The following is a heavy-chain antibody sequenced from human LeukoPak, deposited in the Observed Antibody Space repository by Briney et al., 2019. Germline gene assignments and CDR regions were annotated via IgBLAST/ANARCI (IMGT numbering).Heavy chain of an antibody. CDR3: ARTNWFDP. J-gene: IGHJ5*02. CDR1: EFTFSSYS. Sequence: GGSLRLSCAASEFTFSSYSMNWVRQVPGKGLVWVSRIKNDGSSTTYADSVKGRFTISRDNAKNTLYLQMNSLRVEDTAVYYCARTNWFDPWGQGTLVIVSS. V-gene: IGHV3-74*03. CDR2: IKNDGSST.